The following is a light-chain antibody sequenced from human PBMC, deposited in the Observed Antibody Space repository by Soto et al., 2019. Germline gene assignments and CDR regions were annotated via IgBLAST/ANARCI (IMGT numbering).Light chain of an antibody. CDR2: AAS. J-gene: IGKJ4*01. V-gene: IGKV1-39*01. CDR3: QQTYSAPRGT. CDR1: QTISNH. Sequence: DIQMTQSPASLSASEGDRVTITCRASQTISNHLNWYQQKPGKAPKLLIYAASSLQSGVPSSFSGSGSGTDFTLTINSLQLEDFATDYCQQTYSAPRGTFGGGSKVEIK.